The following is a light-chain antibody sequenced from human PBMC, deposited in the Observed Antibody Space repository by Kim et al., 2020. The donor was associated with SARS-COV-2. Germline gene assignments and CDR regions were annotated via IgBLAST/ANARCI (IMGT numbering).Light chain of an antibody. Sequence: DIQMTQSPSTLSASVGDRVTITCRTTQSISSHLNWNQQKPGRAPKLLISAASTLQGGVPSRFSGSGSETDFTLTISSLQPEDFATYFCQQSYITAFTFGPGTKVDIK. V-gene: IGKV1-39*01. CDR1: QSISSH. CDR3: QQSYITAFT. J-gene: IGKJ3*01. CDR2: AAS.